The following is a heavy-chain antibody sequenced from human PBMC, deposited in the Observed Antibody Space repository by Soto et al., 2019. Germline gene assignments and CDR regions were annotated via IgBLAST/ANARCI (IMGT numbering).Heavy chain of an antibody. CDR1: GGSISSISYY. V-gene: IGHV4-39*01. J-gene: IGHJ6*03. CDR3: ATTSRSYYGSGSYKNYYYYMDV. D-gene: IGHD3-10*01. Sequence: PSETLSLTCTVSGGSISSISYYWGWIRQPPGKGLEWIGSIYYSGSTYYNPSLKSRATISVDTSKNQFSLKLSSVTAADTAVYYYATTSRSYYGSGSYKNYYYYMDVWGKGTTVTVSS. CDR2: IYYSGST.